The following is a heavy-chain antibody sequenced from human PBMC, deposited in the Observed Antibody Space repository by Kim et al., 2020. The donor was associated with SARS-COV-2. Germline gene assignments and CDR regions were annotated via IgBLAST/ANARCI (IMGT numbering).Heavy chain of an antibody. Sequence: SETLSLTCTVSGGSIASGGDYWTWIRQPPGEGLEWIGYVYYSGKTYYNPSLKSRLSISVDTSKNHFSLNLTSVTAADTAVYYCARGKGYYYDTRGNAKGCFDSWGQGTLVTVSS. J-gene: IGHJ5*01. CDR1: GGSIASGGDY. D-gene: IGHD3-22*01. CDR3: ARGKGYYYDTRGNAKGCFDS. CDR2: VYYSGKT. V-gene: IGHV4-31*03.